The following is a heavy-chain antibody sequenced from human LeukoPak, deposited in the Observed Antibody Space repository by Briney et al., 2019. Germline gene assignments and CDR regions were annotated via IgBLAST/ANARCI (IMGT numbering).Heavy chain of an antibody. J-gene: IGHJ5*02. CDR2: IDATGST. CDR3: ASSRMADWFDP. Sequence: SETLSLTCGVHGGSFSDYFWGWIRQAPGKGLEWIGEIDATGSTNYNPSLESRVTISVDTSKNQFSLKLSSVTAADTAVYYCASSRMADWFDPWGQGTLVTVSS. CDR1: GGSFSDYF. D-gene: IGHD2-8*01. V-gene: IGHV4-34*01.